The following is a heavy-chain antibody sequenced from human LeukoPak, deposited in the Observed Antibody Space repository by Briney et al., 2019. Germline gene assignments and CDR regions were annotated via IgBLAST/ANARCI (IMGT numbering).Heavy chain of an antibody. CDR3: STAKFYN. CDR2: INIDSITV. Sequence: GGSLRLSCAASGFPLSSYSINWVRQAPGKGLEWVSYINIDSITVNYAESVKGRFTISRDNAKNSLYLQMNSLRAEDTAVYYCSTAKFYNWGQGTLVTVSS. J-gene: IGHJ4*02. V-gene: IGHV3-48*01. CDR1: GFPLSSYS.